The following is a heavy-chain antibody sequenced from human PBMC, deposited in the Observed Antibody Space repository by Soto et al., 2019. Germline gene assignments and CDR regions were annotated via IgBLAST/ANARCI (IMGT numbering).Heavy chain of an antibody. V-gene: IGHV1-18*01. CDR1: GYTFTSHG. J-gene: IGHJ3*02. CDR2: ISTYNGKT. D-gene: IGHD3-9*01. CDR3: ARLLTEGVTYREDAFDI. Sequence: QVQLVQSGGEVKKPGASVKVSCKASGYTFTSHGISWVRQAPGLGLEWMGWISTYNGKTDYAQKFQGRVTMTADTRTTTGYMEVRGLRSDDTAVYYCARLLTEGVTYREDAFDIWGQGTKVTVSS.